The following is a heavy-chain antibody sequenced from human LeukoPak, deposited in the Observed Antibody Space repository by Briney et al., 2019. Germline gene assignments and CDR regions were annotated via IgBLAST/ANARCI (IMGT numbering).Heavy chain of an antibody. Sequence: SETLSLTCTVSGGSFSSSFYYWGWIRQPPGKGLEWIRSIYHSGSTYYNPSLKSRVTISVDTSRNQFSLKLSSVTAADTAVYYCARQRNWNFDYWGQGTPVTVSS. J-gene: IGHJ4*02. CDR2: IYHSGST. V-gene: IGHV4-39*01. CDR3: ARQRNWNFDY. CDR1: GGSFSSSFYY. D-gene: IGHD1-1*01.